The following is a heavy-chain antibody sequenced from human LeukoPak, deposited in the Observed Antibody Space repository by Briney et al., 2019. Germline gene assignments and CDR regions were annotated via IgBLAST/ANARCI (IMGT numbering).Heavy chain of an antibody. Sequence: PGGSLRLSRAASGLTFSSYGMHWARHAPGKGREGVAFIHLDGSTKYTTDSVQGGFTLSRENYRHILYLQMNNLRPEDTPFYYCAKDQCTRTSCDGYPGYWGQGTLVTVSS. CDR2: IHLDGSTK. CDR1: GLTFSSYG. J-gene: IGHJ4*02. CDR3: AKDQCTRTSCDGYPGY. V-gene: IGHV3-30*02. D-gene: IGHD2-2*01.